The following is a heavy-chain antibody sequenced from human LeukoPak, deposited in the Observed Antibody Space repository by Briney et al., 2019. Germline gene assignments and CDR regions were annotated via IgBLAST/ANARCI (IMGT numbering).Heavy chain of an antibody. J-gene: IGHJ4*02. CDR2: ITASGSSA. CDR1: GFTSNIYA. Sequence: PGGSLRLSCAASGFTSNIYAMSWVRQAPGKGLEWVSAITASGSSAYYTDSVKGRFTVSRDNSKNTLYLQMNSLGAEDTAVYYCAREDSSGYFYDYFDYWGQGTLVTVSS. D-gene: IGHD3-22*01. CDR3: AREDSSGYFYDYFDY. V-gene: IGHV3-23*01.